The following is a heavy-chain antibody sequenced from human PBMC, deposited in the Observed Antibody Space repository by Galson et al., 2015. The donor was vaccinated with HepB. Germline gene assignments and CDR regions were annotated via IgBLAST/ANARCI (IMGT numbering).Heavy chain of an antibody. CDR1: GDSVSSNSAA. Sequence: CAISGDSVSSNSAAWNWIRQSPSRGLEWLGRTYYSSKWYNDYAVSVKSRITINPDTSKNQFSLQLNSGTPEDTAVYYCAREGFVSSSWYWEAIDYWGQGTLVTVSS. CDR2: TYYSSKWYN. D-gene: IGHD6-13*01. V-gene: IGHV6-1*01. CDR3: AREGFVSSSWYWEAIDY. J-gene: IGHJ4*02.